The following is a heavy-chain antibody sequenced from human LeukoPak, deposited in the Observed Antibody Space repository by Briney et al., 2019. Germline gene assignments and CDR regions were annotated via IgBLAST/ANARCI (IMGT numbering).Heavy chain of an antibody. D-gene: IGHD3-9*01. CDR1: GFTFSNYA. Sequence: GGSLRLSCVASGFTFSNYAMSWVRQAPGKGLEWVSAITGSGTNTYYAGSVKGRFTISRDNSKNTVFLQMNSPRHEDTAIYYCVIWGDYDVLTGYYVPDYWGQGTLVTVSS. CDR2: ITGSGTNT. V-gene: IGHV3-23*01. J-gene: IGHJ4*02. CDR3: VIWGDYDVLTGYYVPDY.